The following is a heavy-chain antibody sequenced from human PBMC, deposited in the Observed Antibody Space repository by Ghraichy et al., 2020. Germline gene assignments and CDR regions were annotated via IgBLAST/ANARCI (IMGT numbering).Heavy chain of an antibody. CDR2: FSGSGGGT. V-gene: IGHV3-23*01. J-gene: IGHJ4*02. Sequence: GESLNISCVASGFTFSSYTMNWVRQAPGKGLEWVSTFSGSGGGTYYADSVKGRFTISRDNSKNTLYLQMNSLRAEDTAVYYCTNLAKQWLVSYWGQGTLVTASS. CDR1: GFTFSSYT. D-gene: IGHD6-19*01. CDR3: TNLAKQWLVSY.